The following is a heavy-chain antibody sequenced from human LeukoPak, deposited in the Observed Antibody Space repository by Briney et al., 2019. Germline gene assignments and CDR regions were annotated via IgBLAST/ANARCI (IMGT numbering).Heavy chain of an antibody. D-gene: IGHD3-16*01. Sequence: PGGSLRLSCAASGFTFRNYWMSWVRQAPGKGLEWVANIKQDGSEKYYGDSVKGRFTISRDNAQSSLFLQMNSLRAEDTAVYYCARDRIMITFGGDRSGGLFDYWGQGTLVTVSS. CDR1: GFTFRNYW. CDR3: ARDRIMITFGGDRSGGLFDY. V-gene: IGHV3-7*03. CDR2: IKQDGSEK. J-gene: IGHJ4*02.